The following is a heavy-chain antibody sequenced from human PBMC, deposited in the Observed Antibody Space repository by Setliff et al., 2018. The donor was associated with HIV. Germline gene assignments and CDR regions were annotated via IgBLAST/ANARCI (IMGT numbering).Heavy chain of an antibody. CDR2: ITGYNGNT. J-gene: IGHJ3*02. D-gene: IGHD1-1*01. V-gene: IGHV1-18*01. CDR3: ARVDPESLPYTWDDEAATFDI. Sequence: GASVKVSCKASGYTFTSYGISWVRQAPGQGLEWMGWITGYNGNTNYAEKFQGRVTMTIDTSTTTAYLELRSLRSDDTAVYYCARVDPESLPYTWDDEAATFDIWGQGTMVTVSS. CDR1: GYTFTSYG.